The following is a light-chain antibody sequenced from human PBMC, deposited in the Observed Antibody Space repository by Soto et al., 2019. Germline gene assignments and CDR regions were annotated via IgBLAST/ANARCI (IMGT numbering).Light chain of an antibody. CDR1: SRDIGNYDF. CDR2: DVN. CDR3: CSYAGTYTVL. V-gene: IGLV2-11*01. J-gene: IGLJ1*01. Sequence: QSVLTQPPSVSGSPGQSVTISCTGSSRDIGNYDFVSWYQQHPGKAPKLMIYDVNKRPSGVPDRFSASKSGITASLTISGLQAEDDADYYCCSYAGTYTVLFGTGTKVTVL.